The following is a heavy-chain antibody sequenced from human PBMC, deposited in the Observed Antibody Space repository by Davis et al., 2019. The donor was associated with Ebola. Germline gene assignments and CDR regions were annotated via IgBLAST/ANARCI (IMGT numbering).Heavy chain of an antibody. CDR2: INHSGST. J-gene: IGHJ5*02. CDR3: ARAYGVPFNWFDP. Sequence: GSLRLSCAVYGGSFSGYYWSWIRQPPGKGLEWIGEINHSGSTNYNPSLKSRVTISVDTSKNQFSLKLSSVTAADTAVYYCARAYGVPFNWFDPWGQGTLVTVSS. CDR1: GGSFSGYY. D-gene: IGHD4-17*01. V-gene: IGHV4-34*01.